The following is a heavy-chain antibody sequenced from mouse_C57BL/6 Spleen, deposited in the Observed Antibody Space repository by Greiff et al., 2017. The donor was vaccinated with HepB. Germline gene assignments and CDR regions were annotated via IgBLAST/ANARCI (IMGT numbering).Heavy chain of an antibody. D-gene: IGHD4-1*01. J-gene: IGHJ4*01. V-gene: IGHV1-72*01. CDR2: IDPNSGGT. CDR3: ARSNDYAMDY. Sequence: VQLQQPGAELVKPGASVKLSCKASGSTFTSYWMHWVKQRPGRGLEWIGRIDPNSGGTKYNEKFKSKATLTVDKPSSTAYMQLSSLTSEDSAVYYCARSNDYAMDYWGQGTSVTVSS. CDR1: GSTFTSYW.